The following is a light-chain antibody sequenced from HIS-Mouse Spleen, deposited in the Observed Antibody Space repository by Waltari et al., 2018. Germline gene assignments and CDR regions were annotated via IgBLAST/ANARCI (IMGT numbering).Light chain of an antibody. V-gene: IGLV2-14*01. Sequence: QSALTQPASVSGSPGQSITISCTGTNSDVGGYNYVSWYQQHPGKAPKLMIYEVSNRPSGVSNRVSGSKSGNTASLTISGLQAEDEADYYCSSYTSSSTLVFGGGTKLTVL. CDR1: NSDVGGYNY. CDR2: EVS. CDR3: SSYTSSSTLV. J-gene: IGLJ2*01.